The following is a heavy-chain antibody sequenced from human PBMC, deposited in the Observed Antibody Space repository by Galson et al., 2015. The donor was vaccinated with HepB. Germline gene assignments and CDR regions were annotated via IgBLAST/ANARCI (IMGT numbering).Heavy chain of an antibody. Sequence: ETLSLTCTVSGGSISTYYWSWIRQSPGKGLEWIGYIYYSGRINYNPSLKSRVTISVDTPKNKFSLKQSSVTAADTAVYYCARGSATAADYWGQGTLATVAS. CDR3: ARGSATAADY. CDR1: GGSISTYY. J-gene: IGHJ4*02. D-gene: IGHD3-3*01. V-gene: IGHV4-59*01. CDR2: IYYSGRI.